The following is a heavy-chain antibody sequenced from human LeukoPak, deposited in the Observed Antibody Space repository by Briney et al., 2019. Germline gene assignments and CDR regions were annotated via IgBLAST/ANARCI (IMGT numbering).Heavy chain of an antibody. D-gene: IGHD4-11*01. CDR2: IYPGDSET. J-gene: IGHJ4*02. V-gene: IGHV5-51*01. CDR3: ARRHRADYPSDY. Sequence: GECLKISRKGSGYSFTSYWIAWVRQMPGKGLECMGIIYPGDSETRYSPSFQGQVTISADKSISTAYLQWSSLKASDTAMYYCARRHRADYPSDYWGQGTLVTVSS. CDR1: GYSFTSYW.